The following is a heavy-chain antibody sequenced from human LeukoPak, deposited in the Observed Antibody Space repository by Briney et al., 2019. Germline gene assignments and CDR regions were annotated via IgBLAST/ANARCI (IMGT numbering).Heavy chain of an antibody. CDR3: ARDGAVTNGRYFDY. D-gene: IGHD4-17*01. CDR2: ISGSGGST. V-gene: IGHV3-23*01. J-gene: IGHJ4*02. Sequence: ETLSLTCAVYGGSFSGYYWSWIRQPPGKGLEWVSAISGSGGSTYYADSVKGRFTISRDNSKNTLYLQMNSLRAEDTAVYYCARDGAVTNGRYFDYWGQGTLVTVSS. CDR1: GGSFSGYY.